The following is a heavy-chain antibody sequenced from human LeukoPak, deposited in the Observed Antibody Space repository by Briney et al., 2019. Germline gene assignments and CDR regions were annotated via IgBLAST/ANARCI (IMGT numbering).Heavy chain of an antibody. CDR2: IYYSGST. V-gene: IGHV4-59*01. CDR1: GGSISSYY. J-gene: IGHJ3*02. Sequence: SGTLSLTCTVSGGSISSYYWSWIRQPPGKGLEWIGYIYYSGSTNYNPSLKSRVTISVDTSKNQFSLKLSSVTAADTAVYYCVREIDAFDIWGQGTMVTVSS. CDR3: VREIDAFDI.